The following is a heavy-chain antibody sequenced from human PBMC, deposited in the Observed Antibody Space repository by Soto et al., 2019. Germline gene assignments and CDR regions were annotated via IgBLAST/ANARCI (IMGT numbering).Heavy chain of an antibody. CDR2: INFSGST. Sequence: SETLSLTCSVSGGSISSGGYYWSWIRQLPGKGLEWIGDINFSGSTNYNPSLKSRLTISLDTSKNQFSLKLSSVTAADTAVYYCAHPWAAYYYGMDVWGQGTTVTVSS. V-gene: IGHV4-31*03. J-gene: IGHJ6*02. D-gene: IGHD1-26*01. CDR1: GGSISSGGYY. CDR3: AHPWAAYYYGMDV.